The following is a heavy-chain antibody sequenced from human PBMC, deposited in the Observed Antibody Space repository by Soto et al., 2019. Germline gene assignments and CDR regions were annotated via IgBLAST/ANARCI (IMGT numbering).Heavy chain of an antibody. CDR3: AVRPEGATTAECFQH. J-gene: IGHJ1*01. D-gene: IGHD1-26*01. V-gene: IGHV3-23*01. Sequence: EVQLLESGGGLVQPGGSLRLSCAASGSTFSSYAMSWVRQAPGKGLEWVSAISGSGGSTYYADSVKGRFTISRDNSKNTLYLQMNSLRAEDTAVHYCAVRPEGATTAECFQHWGQGTLVTVSS. CDR1: GSTFSSYA. CDR2: ISGSGGST.